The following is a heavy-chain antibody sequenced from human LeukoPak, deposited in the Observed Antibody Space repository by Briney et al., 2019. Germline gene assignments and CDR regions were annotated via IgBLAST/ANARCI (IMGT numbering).Heavy chain of an antibody. V-gene: IGHV4-4*07. CDR2: IYTSGST. Sequence: SETLSLTCTVSGGSISSYYWSWIRQPAGKGLEWIGRIYTSGSTNYNPSLKSRVTMSVDTSKNQFSLKLSSVTAADTAVYYCARATKVITIFGVVNHYFDYWGQGTLVTVSS. D-gene: IGHD3-3*01. J-gene: IGHJ4*02. CDR3: ARATKVITIFGVVNHYFDY. CDR1: GGSISSYY.